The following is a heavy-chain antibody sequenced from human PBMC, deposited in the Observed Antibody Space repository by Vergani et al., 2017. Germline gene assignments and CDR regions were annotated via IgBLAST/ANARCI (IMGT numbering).Heavy chain of an antibody. CDR2: IIPIFGTA. J-gene: IGHJ3*02. D-gene: IGHD2-2*01. CDR3: ARAPGYCSSTSCFRHAFDI. CDR1: GGTFSSYA. V-gene: IGHV1-69*13. Sequence: QVQLVQSGAEVKKPGSSVKVSCKASGGTFSSYAISWVRPAPGQGLEWMGGIIPIFGTANYAQKFQGRVTITADESTSTAYMELSSLRSEDTAVYYCARAPGYCSSTSCFRHAFDIWGQGTMVTVSS.